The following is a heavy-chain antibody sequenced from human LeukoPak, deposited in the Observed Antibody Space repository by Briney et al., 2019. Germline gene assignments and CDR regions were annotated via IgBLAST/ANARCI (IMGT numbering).Heavy chain of an antibody. V-gene: IGHV6-1*01. Sequence: SQTPSLTCAISGDSVSSNSAAWNWIRQSPSRGLEWLGRTYYRSKWYNDYAVSVKSRITINPDTSKNQFSLKLSSVTAADTAVYYCARSHSSSWYHYFDYWGQGTLVTVSS. CDR1: GDSVSSNSAA. CDR3: ARSHSSSWYHYFDY. J-gene: IGHJ4*02. D-gene: IGHD6-13*01. CDR2: TYYRSKWYN.